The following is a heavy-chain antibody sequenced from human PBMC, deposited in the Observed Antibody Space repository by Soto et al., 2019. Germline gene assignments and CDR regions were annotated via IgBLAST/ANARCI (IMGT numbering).Heavy chain of an antibody. CDR1: GFSLSPSGVG. CDR2: IFWDDDK. J-gene: IGHJ4*02. Sequence: PTLVNPTQTLTLTCTFSGFSLSPSGVGVGWIRQPPGKALEWLGIIFWDDDKRYRPSLKGRLTITKDTSKNQLVLTMTNMDPVDTATYYCAHLPWKQLWPRAPVVNWGQGTPVTVSS. V-gene: IGHV2-5*02. D-gene: IGHD5-18*01. CDR3: AHLPWKQLWPRAPVVN.